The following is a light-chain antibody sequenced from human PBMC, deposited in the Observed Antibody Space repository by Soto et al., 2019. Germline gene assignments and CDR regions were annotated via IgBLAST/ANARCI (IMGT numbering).Light chain of an antibody. V-gene: IGLV2-23*01. J-gene: IGLJ2*01. CDR2: EGT. CDR1: SSDVGGSDL. Sequence: QSALTQPASVSASPGQSITISCTGTSSDVGGSDLVSWYQHYPGKAPKLMIYEGTKRPSGVSNRFSGSKSGKTASLTISGLQAEDEADYYCSSYAGGRVIFGGGTKVTVL. CDR3: SSYAGGRVI.